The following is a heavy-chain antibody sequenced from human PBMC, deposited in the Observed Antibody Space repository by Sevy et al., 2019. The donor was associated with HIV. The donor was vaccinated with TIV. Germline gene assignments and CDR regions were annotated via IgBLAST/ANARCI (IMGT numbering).Heavy chain of an antibody. Sequence: GGSLRLSCAASGFTFSDYNMSWIRQAPGKGLEWVSYISSSGSTIYYADSVKGRFTISRDNAKNSLYLQMNSLRAEDTAVYYCARARRGSYYGSDFDYWGQGTLVTVSS. CDR1: GFTFSDYN. V-gene: IGHV3-11*01. CDR3: ARARRGSYYGSDFDY. CDR2: ISSSGSTI. J-gene: IGHJ4*02. D-gene: IGHD1-26*01.